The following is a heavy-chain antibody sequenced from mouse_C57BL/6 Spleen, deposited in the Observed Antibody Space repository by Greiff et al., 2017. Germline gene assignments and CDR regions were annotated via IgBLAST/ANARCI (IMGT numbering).Heavy chain of an antibody. J-gene: IGHJ2*01. Sequence: QVQLQQPGAELVMPGASVKLSCKASGYTFTSYWMHWVKQRPGQGLEWIGEIDPSDSYTNYNQKFKGKSTLNVDKSSSTAYMQLSSLTSEDSAVYYCARYRYGSSYCFDYWGQGTTLTVSS. D-gene: IGHD1-1*01. CDR1: GYTFTSYW. V-gene: IGHV1-69*01. CDR2: IDPSDSYT. CDR3: ARYRYGSSYCFDY.